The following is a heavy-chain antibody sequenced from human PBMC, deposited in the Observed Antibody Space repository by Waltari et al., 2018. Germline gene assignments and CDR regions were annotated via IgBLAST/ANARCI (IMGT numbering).Heavy chain of an antibody. CDR3: ARLYYDFWSGHRGYYYYGMDV. J-gene: IGHJ6*02. CDR1: GFTFSSYE. Sequence: EVQLVESEGGLVQPGGSLRLSCAASGFTFSSYEMNWVRQAPGKGLEWVSYISSSGSTIYYADSVKDRFTISRDNAKNSLYLQMNSLRAEDTAVYYCARLYYDFWSGHRGYYYYGMDVWGQGTTVTVSS. CDR2: ISSSGSTI. V-gene: IGHV3-48*03. D-gene: IGHD3-3*01.